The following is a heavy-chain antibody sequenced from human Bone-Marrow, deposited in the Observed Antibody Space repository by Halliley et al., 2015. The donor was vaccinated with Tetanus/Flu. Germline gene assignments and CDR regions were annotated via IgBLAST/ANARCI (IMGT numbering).Heavy chain of an antibody. J-gene: IGHJ5*02. CDR3: ARTTGYGTYFWFAP. Sequence: MQLVQSGAEVKKPGESLRISCKGSGYSFTSHWISWVRQMPGKGLEWMGRIDPTDAYNNYSPPFQGHVTISADKSISTAFLQWSSLEASGTAMYYCARTTGYGTYFWFAPWGQGTLVTVSS. D-gene: IGHD4-17*01. V-gene: IGHV5-10-1*01. CDR1: GYSFTSHW. CDR2: IDPTDAYN.